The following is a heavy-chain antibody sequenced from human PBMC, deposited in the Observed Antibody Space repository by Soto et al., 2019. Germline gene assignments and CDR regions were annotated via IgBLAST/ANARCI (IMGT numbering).Heavy chain of an antibody. CDR3: ARSWGTYYFDI. Sequence: QVQLVESGGGVVQPGRSLRLSCAASGFTFSSYGMHWVRQAPGKGLEWVTFIWYDGSNKYYADSVKGRFTISRDNSKNMLYLQMNSLRGDDTAVYYCARSWGTYYFDIWGQGTLVTVSS. D-gene: IGHD7-27*01. V-gene: IGHV3-33*01. CDR2: IWYDGSNK. CDR1: GFTFSSYG. J-gene: IGHJ4*02.